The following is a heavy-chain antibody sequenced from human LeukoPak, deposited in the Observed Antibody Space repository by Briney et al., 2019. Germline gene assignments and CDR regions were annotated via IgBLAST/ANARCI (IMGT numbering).Heavy chain of an antibody. Sequence: SETLSLTCAVYGGSFSDYYWSWIRQPPGKGLEWIGEINHSGSTNYNPPLKSRVTIPVDPSKNQFSLKLSSVTAADTAVYYCARRHTILRFLEWLNSYYFDYWGQGTLVTVSS. CDR2: INHSGST. J-gene: IGHJ4*02. CDR3: ARRHTILRFLEWLNSYYFDY. D-gene: IGHD3-3*01. V-gene: IGHV4-34*01. CDR1: GGSFSDYY.